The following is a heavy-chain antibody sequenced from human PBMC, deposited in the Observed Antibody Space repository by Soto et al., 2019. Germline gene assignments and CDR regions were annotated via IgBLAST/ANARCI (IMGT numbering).Heavy chain of an antibody. CDR3: ARDGRGSGWYFDY. D-gene: IGHD6-19*01. CDR2: IYYSGST. J-gene: IGHJ4*02. V-gene: IGHV4-31*03. Sequence: QVQLQESGPGLVKPSQTLSLTCTVSGGSISSGGYYWSWIRQHPGKGLEWIGYIYYSGSTYYNPSLKSRVTISVDTSKSQCSLTLSSVTAADTAVYYWARDGRGSGWYFDYWGQGTLVTVSS. CDR1: GGSISSGGYY.